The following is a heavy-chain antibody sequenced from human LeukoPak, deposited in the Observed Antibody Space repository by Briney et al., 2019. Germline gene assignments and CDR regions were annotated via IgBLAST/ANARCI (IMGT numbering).Heavy chain of an antibody. CDR3: ARGQPQRYNSDWYVNWFDP. V-gene: IGHV4-61*05. D-gene: IGHD6-19*01. Sequence: PSETLSLTCTVSGGSIISSSYYWGWIRQPPGKGLEWIGYIYYSGTTKYNPSLRSRVTISIDTSKNQFSLKVNSVTAADTAVYYCARGQPQRYNSDWYVNWFDPWGQGTLVSVSS. J-gene: IGHJ5*02. CDR2: IYYSGTT. CDR1: GGSIISSSYY.